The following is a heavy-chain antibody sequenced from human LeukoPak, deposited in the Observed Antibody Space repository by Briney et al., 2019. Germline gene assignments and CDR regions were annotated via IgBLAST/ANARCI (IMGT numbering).Heavy chain of an antibody. CDR3: ARAPTSTSHFDAFDI. CDR1: GVSFSGYY. J-gene: IGHJ3*02. D-gene: IGHD2-2*01. Sequence: SETLSLTCAVYGVSFSGYYWSWIRQPPGKGLEWIGEINHSGSTNYNPSLKSRVTISVDTSKHQFSLKLSSVTAADTAVYYCARAPTSTSHFDAFDIWGQGTMVTVSS. CDR2: INHSGST. V-gene: IGHV4-34*01.